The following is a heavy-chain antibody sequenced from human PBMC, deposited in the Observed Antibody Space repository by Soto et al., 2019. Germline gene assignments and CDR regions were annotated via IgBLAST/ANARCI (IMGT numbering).Heavy chain of an antibody. Sequence: PSETLSLTCTVSGGSVSSGSYYWGWIRQPPGKGLEWIGYIYYSGSTNYNPSLKSRVTISVDTSKNQFSLKLSSVTAADTAVYYCARELIAAAGTPAFDYWGQGTQVTVSS. CDR3: ARELIAAAGTPAFDY. V-gene: IGHV4-61*01. J-gene: IGHJ4*02. D-gene: IGHD6-13*01. CDR2: IYYSGST. CDR1: GGSVSSGSYY.